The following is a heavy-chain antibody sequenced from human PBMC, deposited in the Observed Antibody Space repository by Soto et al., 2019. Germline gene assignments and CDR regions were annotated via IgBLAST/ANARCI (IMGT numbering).Heavy chain of an antibody. CDR3: ATDKVAFDM. V-gene: IGHV1-2*02. CDR1: GYIFTGYY. Sequence: ASVKVSCKASGYIFTGYYIQWVRQAPGQGLEWMGWINTKTGGTKYAQKFQGRVTMTRDTSINTAYMEVSGLRSDDTAVYYCATDKVAFDMWGQGTMATVSS. D-gene: IGHD3-9*01. CDR2: INTKTGGT. J-gene: IGHJ3*02.